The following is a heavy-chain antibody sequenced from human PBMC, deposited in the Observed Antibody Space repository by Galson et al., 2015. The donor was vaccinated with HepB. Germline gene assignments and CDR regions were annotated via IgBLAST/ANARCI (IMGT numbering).Heavy chain of an antibody. CDR1: GGSISSYY. J-gene: IGHJ4*02. D-gene: IGHD6-13*01. Sequence: SETLSLTCTVSGGSISSYYWSWIRQPPGKGLEWIGYIYYSGSTNYNPSLKSRVTISVDTSKNQFSLKLGSVTAADTAVYYCARDEATAGINYWGQGTLVTVSS. CDR2: IYYSGST. V-gene: IGHV4-59*01. CDR3: ARDEATAGINY.